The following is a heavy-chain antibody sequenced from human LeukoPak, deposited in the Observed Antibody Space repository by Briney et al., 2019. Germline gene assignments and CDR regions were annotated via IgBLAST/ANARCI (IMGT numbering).Heavy chain of an antibody. V-gene: IGHV3-23*01. CDR1: GFTFNTYA. CDR2: ISGSGGST. Sequence: GGSLRLSCAASGFTFNTYAMTWVRQAPGKGLEWVSAISGSGGSTNYADSVKGRFTISRDNSKNTLYLQMNSLRAEDTAVYYCAKVGPHYDILTGHDYWGQGTLVTVSS. CDR3: AKVGPHYDILTGHDY. D-gene: IGHD3-9*01. J-gene: IGHJ4*02.